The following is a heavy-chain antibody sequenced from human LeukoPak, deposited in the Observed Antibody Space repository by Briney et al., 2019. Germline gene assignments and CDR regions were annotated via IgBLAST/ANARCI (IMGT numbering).Heavy chain of an antibody. V-gene: IGHV4-59*08. J-gene: IGHJ4*02. D-gene: IGHD3-3*01. CDR2: FYNSGSS. CDR1: SGSISSYY. Sequence: SETLSLTCTVSSGSISSYYWSWIRQPPGKGLEWIGYFYNSGSSTDYNPSLKNRVTISVDTSKNQFSLKLSSVTAADTAVYYCARVGTIFGVVGYWGQGTLVTVSS. CDR3: ARVGTIFGVVGY.